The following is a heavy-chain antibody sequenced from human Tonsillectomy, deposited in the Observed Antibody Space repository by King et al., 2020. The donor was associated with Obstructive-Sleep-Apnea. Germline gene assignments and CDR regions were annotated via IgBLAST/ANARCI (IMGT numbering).Heavy chain of an antibody. Sequence: VQLVESGGGLVQPGGSLRLSCAASGFTFSSYAMSLVRQAPGKGLEWVSAISGSGGSTYYADSVKGRFTISSDNSKNTLYLQMNSLRAEDTAVYYCAKDMGGSGWGYYYYGMDVWGQGTTVTVSS. D-gene: IGHD6-19*01. CDR2: ISGSGGST. CDR3: AKDMGGSGWGYYYYGMDV. V-gene: IGHV3-23*04. CDR1: GFTFSSYA. J-gene: IGHJ6*02.